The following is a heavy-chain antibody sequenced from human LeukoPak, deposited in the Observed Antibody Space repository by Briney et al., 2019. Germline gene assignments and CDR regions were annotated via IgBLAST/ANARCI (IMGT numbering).Heavy chain of an antibody. CDR3: ARFPYYDYVWGSYRSDAFDI. D-gene: IGHD3-16*02. J-gene: IGHJ3*02. Sequence: PGGSLRLSCAASGFTFSSYSMNWVRQAPGKGLEWVSSISSGSSYIYYADSVKGRFTISRDNAKNSLYLQMNSLRAEDTAVYYCARFPYYDYVWGSYRSDAFDIWGQGTMVTVSS. CDR2: ISSGSSYI. V-gene: IGHV3-21*01. CDR1: GFTFSSYS.